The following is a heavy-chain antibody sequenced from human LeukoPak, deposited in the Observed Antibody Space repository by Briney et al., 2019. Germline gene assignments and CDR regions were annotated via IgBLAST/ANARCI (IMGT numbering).Heavy chain of an antibody. CDR3: AKRDGYNSNPLKD. CDR2: ISGSGSST. D-gene: IGHD5-24*01. Sequence: HSGGSLRLSCAASGFTFSSYAMSWVRQAPGKGLEWVSAISGSGSSTYYADSVKGRFTISRDNSKNTLYLQMNSLRAEDTALYYCAKRDGYNSNPLKDWGQGTLVTVSS. CDR1: GFTFSSYA. J-gene: IGHJ4*02. V-gene: IGHV3-23*01.